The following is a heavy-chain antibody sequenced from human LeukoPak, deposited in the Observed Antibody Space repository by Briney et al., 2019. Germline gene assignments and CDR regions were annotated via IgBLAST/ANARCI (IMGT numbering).Heavy chain of an antibody. CDR3: ARGSPFQE. Sequence: PSETLSLTCAVYGGSISGFYYTWIRQPPGKGLEWIGEIDHSGDTNYNPSLKSRAIVSVDTSKSQFSLKLASVTAADAAVYYCARGSPFQEWGKGTLVTVSS. CDR1: GGSISGFY. V-gene: IGHV4-34*01. CDR2: IDHSGDT. J-gene: IGHJ1*01.